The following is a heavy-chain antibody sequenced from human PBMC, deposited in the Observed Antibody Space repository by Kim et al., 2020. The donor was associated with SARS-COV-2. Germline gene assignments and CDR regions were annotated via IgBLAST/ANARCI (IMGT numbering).Heavy chain of an antibody. CDR3: AGGIDY. CDR2: ISRDGRTT. Sequence: GGSLRLSCAAYGFSFSDYWMHWVRQAPGKGLVWVSRISRDGRTTHYADSVRGRFTITRDNAKNTVYLQMDSLSAEDTAIYYCAGGIDYWGQGTLVTVSS. CDR1: GFSFSDYW. J-gene: IGHJ4*02. V-gene: IGHV3-74*01. D-gene: IGHD3-16*01.